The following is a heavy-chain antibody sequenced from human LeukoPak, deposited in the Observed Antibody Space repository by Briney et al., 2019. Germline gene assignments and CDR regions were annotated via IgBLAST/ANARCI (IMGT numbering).Heavy chain of an antibody. CDR2: IYYNGRT. V-gene: IGHV4-39*07. CDR1: GGSISSSNYY. Sequence: PSETLSLTCTVSGGSISSSNYYWGWIRQPPGKGLECLGSIYYNGRTYYNPSLKSRVTISVDKSKNQFSLKLSSVTAADTAVYYCAREIRSRVVVRGKDAFDIWGQGTMVTVSS. D-gene: IGHD3-22*01. CDR3: AREIRSRVVVRGKDAFDI. J-gene: IGHJ3*02.